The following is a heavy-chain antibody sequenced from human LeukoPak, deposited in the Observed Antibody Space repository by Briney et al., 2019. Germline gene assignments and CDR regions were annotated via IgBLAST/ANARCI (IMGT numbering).Heavy chain of an antibody. CDR2: ISGSGGST. V-gene: IGHV3-23*01. J-gene: IGHJ4*02. CDR1: GLTFSSYW. D-gene: IGHD1-26*01. Sequence: GGSLRLSCAASGLTFSSYWMSWVRQAPGKGLEWVSAISGSGGSTYYADSVKGRFTISRDNSKNTLYLQMNSLRAEDTAVYYCAKDSGSYPSYFDYWGQGTLVTVSS. CDR3: AKDSGSYPSYFDY.